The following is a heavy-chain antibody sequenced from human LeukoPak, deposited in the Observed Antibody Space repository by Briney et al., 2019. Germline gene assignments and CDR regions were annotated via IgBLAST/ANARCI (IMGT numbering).Heavy chain of an antibody. Sequence: PGXXXXWMGWINPNSGGTNYAQKFQGRVTMTRDTSISTAYMELSRLRSDDTAVYYCARGVDGTAWFDPWGQGTLVTVSS. V-gene: IGHV1-2*02. J-gene: IGHJ5*02. D-gene: IGHD6-19*01. CDR3: ARGVDGTAWFDP. CDR2: INPNSGGT.